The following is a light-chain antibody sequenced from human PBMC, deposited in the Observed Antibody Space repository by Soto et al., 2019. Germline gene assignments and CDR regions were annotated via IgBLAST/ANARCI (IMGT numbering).Light chain of an antibody. CDR2: EVS. Sequence: QSVLTQPASVSGSPGQSITISCTGTSSDVGSYNYVSWYQQHPGKAPKLMIYEVSDRPSGISSRFSGSKSGNTASLTISGLHTEDDADYYCSSYTSSSTLFGTGTKLTVL. CDR3: SSYTSSSTL. CDR1: SSDVGSYNY. J-gene: IGLJ1*01. V-gene: IGLV2-14*01.